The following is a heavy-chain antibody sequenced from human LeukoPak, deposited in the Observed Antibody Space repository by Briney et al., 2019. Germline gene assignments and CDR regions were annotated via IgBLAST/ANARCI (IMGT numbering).Heavy chain of an antibody. CDR2: IIPIFGTA. D-gene: IGHD4-17*01. V-gene: IGHV1-69*05. CDR1: GGTFSSCA. Sequence: KVSCKASGGTFSSCAISWVRQAPGQGLEWMGRIIPIFGTANYAQKFQGRVTITTDESTSTAYMELSSLRSEDTAVYYCARDYEIHGDYDPGAYYMDVWGKGTTVTVSS. CDR3: ARDYEIHGDYDPGAYYMDV. J-gene: IGHJ6*03.